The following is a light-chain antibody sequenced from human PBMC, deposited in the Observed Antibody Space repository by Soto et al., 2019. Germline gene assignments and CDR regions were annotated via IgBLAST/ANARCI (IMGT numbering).Light chain of an antibody. CDR2: AAS. Sequence: DIQMTQSPSSLSASVGDRVTITCRASQSISTYLNWYQQKVGKAPKLLIYAASSLQRGVPSRFSGSGSGTDFTLTISSRQPEYFATYYCQQSYSTPRTFGQGTKLEIK. CDR1: QSISTY. V-gene: IGKV1-39*01. CDR3: QQSYSTPRT. J-gene: IGKJ2*02.